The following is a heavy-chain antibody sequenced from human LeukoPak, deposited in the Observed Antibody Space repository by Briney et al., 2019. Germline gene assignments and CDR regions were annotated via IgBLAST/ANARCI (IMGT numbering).Heavy chain of an antibody. CDR3: ARVLVITNAIDY. CDR1: GFSLSTSGVG. V-gene: IGHV4-31*03. D-gene: IGHD3-22*01. Sequence: SGPTLVNPTQTLTLTCTFSGFSLSTSGVGVGWIRQHPGKGLEWIGYIYYSGSTYYNPSLKSRVTISVDTSKNQFSLKLSSVTAADTAVYYCARVLVITNAIDYWGQGTLVTVSS. CDR2: IYYSGST. J-gene: IGHJ4*02.